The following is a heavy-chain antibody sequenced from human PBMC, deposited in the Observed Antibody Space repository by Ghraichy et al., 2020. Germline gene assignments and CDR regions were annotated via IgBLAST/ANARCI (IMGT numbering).Heavy chain of an antibody. J-gene: IGHJ4*02. Sequence: ASVKVSCKASGYTFTDYYMHWVRQAPGQGLEWMGFAQKFQGRVTMTRDTSISTAYMELSRLTSDDTALYYCSRDVSGSYDYWGQGTLVTVSS. D-gene: IGHD1-26*01. CDR1: GYTFTDYY. CDR3: SRDVSGSYDY. V-gene: IGHV1-2*02.